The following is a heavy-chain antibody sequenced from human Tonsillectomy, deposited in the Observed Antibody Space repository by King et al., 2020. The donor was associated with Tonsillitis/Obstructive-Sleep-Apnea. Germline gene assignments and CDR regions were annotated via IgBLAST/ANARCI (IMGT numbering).Heavy chain of an antibody. Sequence: VQLQQWGAGLLKPSETLSLTCGVYGGSFGGHFWSWIRQPPGKGLEWIGEINHSGSTNYNPSLKSRLTISADTSNNQFSLRLSSVTAADTAVYYCAGRMSITRKDAYDMDVWGKGTTVTVSS. CDR3: AGRMSITRKDAYDMDV. D-gene: IGHD1-20*01. CDR1: GGSFGGHF. V-gene: IGHV4-34*01. CDR2: INHSGST. J-gene: IGHJ6*03.